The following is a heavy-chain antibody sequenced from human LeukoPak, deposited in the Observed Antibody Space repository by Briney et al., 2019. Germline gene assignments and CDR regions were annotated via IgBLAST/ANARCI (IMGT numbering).Heavy chain of an antibody. CDR3: ARWQCCSYYGMDV. CDR1: GFTSGDYA. Sequence: QRGGCLRLSCAASGFTSGDYAMHWVRQAPGKGLEWVSLISGDGGGTYYADSVKGRFTISRDNTKNSLYLQMNSLRTEDTALYYCARWQCCSYYGMDVWGQGTTVTVSS. J-gene: IGHJ6*02. V-gene: IGHV3-43*02. D-gene: IGHD5-24*01. CDR2: ISGDGGGT.